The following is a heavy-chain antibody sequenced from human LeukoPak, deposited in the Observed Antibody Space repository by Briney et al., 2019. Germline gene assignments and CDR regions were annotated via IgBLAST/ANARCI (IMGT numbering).Heavy chain of an antibody. CDR1: GGSISSGGYY. Sequence: PSETLSLTCTVSGGSISSGGYYWSWIRQHPGKGLEWIGYIYYSGSTYYNPSLKSRVTISGDTPKNQFSLNLSSVTAADTAVYYCARGPMAGYDAFDIWGQGTSVTVFS. CDR3: ARGPMAGYDAFDI. V-gene: IGHV4-31*03. CDR2: IYYSGST. D-gene: IGHD6-19*01. J-gene: IGHJ3*02.